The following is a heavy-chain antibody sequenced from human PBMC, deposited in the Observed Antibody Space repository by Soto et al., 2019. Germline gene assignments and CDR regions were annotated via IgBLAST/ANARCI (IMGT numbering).Heavy chain of an antibody. Sequence: QVQLVQSGAEVRKPGSSVQVSCKASGGTFYTYTFSWVRQAPGQGLEWMGSITPIYPTTNHAEKFQGRLTVTADRSTNTAYMELSSLTSEDTAVYYCARIPRYSFPTSDDLDSWGQGTLVTVSS. CDR2: ITPIYPTT. J-gene: IGHJ4*02. V-gene: IGHV1-69*15. CDR1: GGTFYTYT. D-gene: IGHD5-18*01. CDR3: ARIPRYSFPTSDDLDS.